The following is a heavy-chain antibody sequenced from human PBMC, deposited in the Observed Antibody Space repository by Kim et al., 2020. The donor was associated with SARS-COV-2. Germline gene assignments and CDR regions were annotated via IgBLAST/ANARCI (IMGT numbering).Heavy chain of an antibody. CDR2: IYYSGST. J-gene: IGHJ2*01. CDR1: GGSVSSGSYY. CDR3: ARVEGCSGGSCYYWYFDL. Sequence: SETLSLTCTVSGGSVSSGSYYWSWIRQPPGKGLEWIGYIYYSGSTNYNPSLKSRVTISVDTSKNQFSLKLSSVTAADTAVYYCARVEGCSGGSCYYWYFDLWGRGTLVTVSS. D-gene: IGHD2-15*01. V-gene: IGHV4-61*01.